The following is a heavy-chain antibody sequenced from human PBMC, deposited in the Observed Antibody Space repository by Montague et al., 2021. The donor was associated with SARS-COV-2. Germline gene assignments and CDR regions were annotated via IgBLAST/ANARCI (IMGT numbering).Heavy chain of an antibody. J-gene: IGHJ3*02. V-gene: IGHV4-59*01. CDR1: GGSISRYS. CDR3: ARVGRGSSWYEVAFDI. CDR2: IYNSGST. D-gene: IGHD6-13*01. Sequence: SETLSLTCTVAGGSISRYSWTWIRQPPGKGPEWIGYIYNSGSTNXNPSLTSRVTISVDTSKNQFTLKLSSVAAADTAVYYCARVGRGSSWYEVAFDIWGQGTMVTASS.